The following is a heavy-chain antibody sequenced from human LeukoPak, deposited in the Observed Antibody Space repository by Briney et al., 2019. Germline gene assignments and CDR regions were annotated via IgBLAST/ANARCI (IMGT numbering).Heavy chain of an antibody. D-gene: IGHD5-24*01. Sequence: GASVKVSCKASGYTFTSYEINWVRQATGQGLEWMGWMNPNSGNTGYAQKFQGRVTMPRNTYISTAYMELSSLRSEDTAVYYCARGGEMATIIHYYYYMDVWGKGTTVTVSS. CDR3: ARGGEMATIIHYYYYMDV. CDR2: MNPNSGNT. J-gene: IGHJ6*03. CDR1: GYTFTSYE. V-gene: IGHV1-8*01.